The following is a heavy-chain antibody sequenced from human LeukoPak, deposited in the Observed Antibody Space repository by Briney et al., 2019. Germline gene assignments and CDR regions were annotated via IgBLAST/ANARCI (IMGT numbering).Heavy chain of an antibody. J-gene: IGHJ4*02. CDR1: VYTFTSYD. CDR2: KNPNRGNT. CDR3: ERPQLVASSGWIYFDY. Sequence: EASVKVSFKASVYTFTSYDINWVRQATGQGLEWMGWKNPNRGNTGYAQKFQGRVTMTRNTSISTADMELSSLRSEATDVYYCERPQLVASSGWIYFDYWGQGTLVTVSS. D-gene: IGHD6-19*01. V-gene: IGHV1-8*01.